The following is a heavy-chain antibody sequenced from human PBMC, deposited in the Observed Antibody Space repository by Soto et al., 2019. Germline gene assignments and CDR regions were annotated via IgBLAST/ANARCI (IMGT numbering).Heavy chain of an antibody. CDR1: GFTFSSYA. D-gene: IGHD4-17*01. V-gene: IGHV3-23*01. CDR2: ISGSGGST. CDR3: AKDPTTVTTASAFDI. Sequence: EVQLLESGGGLVQPGGSLRLSCAASGFTFSSYAMSWVRQAPGQGLEWVSAISGSGGSTYYADSVKGRFTISRDNSKNTLYRQMNSLRAEDTAVYYCAKDPTTVTTASAFDILDQGTMVTVSS. J-gene: IGHJ3*02.